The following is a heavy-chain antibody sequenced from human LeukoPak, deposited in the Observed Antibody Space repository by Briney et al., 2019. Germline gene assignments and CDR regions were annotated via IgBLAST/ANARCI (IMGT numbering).Heavy chain of an antibody. CDR1: GFTFSSYG. CDR2: IRYDGSNK. Sequence: PGGSLRLSCAASGFTFSSYGMHWVRQAPGKGLEWVAFIRYDGSNKYYADSVKGRFTISRDNSKNTLYLQMNSLRAKDTAVYYCAKDISTSGGAFDIWGQGTMVTVSS. D-gene: IGHD3-10*01. V-gene: IGHV3-30*02. J-gene: IGHJ3*02. CDR3: AKDISTSGGAFDI.